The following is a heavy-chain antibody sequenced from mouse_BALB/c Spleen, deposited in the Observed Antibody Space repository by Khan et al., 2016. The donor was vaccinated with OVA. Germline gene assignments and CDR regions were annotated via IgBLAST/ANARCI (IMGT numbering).Heavy chain of an antibody. J-gene: IGHJ3*01. CDR2: MFPGDGST. CDR3: ARGDYGEFSY. D-gene: IGHD2-4*01. V-gene: IGHV1-85*01. Sequence: QVQLQQSGAELVKPGASVKLSCKASGYTFTSYDINWVRQRPEQGLEWIGWMFPGDGSTKYNENFKGKATLTTDKSSSTAYMQLSMLTSEDSGAYFCARGDYGEFSYWGQLTLVTVS. CDR1: GYTFTSYD.